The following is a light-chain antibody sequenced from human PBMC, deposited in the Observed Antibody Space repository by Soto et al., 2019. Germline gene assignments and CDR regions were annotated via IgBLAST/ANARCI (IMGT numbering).Light chain of an antibody. Sequence: EIVMTQSPATLSVSPGERATLSCRASQSVSSNLAWYQQKPGQAPRLLIYGASTRATGIPARFSGSGSGTEFNLTISSLQSEDFAVYYCQPYNNWPERTFGQGTKVEIK. CDR1: QSVSSN. V-gene: IGKV3-15*01. CDR2: GAS. J-gene: IGKJ1*01. CDR3: QPYNNWPERT.